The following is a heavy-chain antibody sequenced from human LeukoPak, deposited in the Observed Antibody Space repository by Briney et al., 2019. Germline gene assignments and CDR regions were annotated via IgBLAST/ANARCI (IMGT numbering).Heavy chain of an antibody. CDR3: ARAAVVVTN. Sequence: PSETLSLTCAVYGGSFSGYYWSWIRQPPGKGLEWIGEINHSGSTNYNPSLKSRVTISVDTSKNQFSLKLSSVTAADTAVYYCARAAVVVTNWGQGTLVTVSS. V-gene: IGHV4-34*01. J-gene: IGHJ4*02. CDR1: GGSFSGYY. CDR2: INHSGST. D-gene: IGHD3-22*01.